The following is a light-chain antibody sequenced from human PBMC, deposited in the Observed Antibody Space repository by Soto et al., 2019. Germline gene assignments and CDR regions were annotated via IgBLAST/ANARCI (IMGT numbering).Light chain of an antibody. J-gene: IGKJ1*01. CDR2: AAS. V-gene: IGKV1-39*01. Sequence: DIQMTQSPSSLSAPVGDRVTITCRASQSISSNLNWYQQKPGTAPKLLIYAASSLHSGVQSRFSGSGSETDFTLTISTLQPEDFATYYCQHSYNTPWTFGQGTKVDVK. CDR3: QHSYNTPWT. CDR1: QSISSN.